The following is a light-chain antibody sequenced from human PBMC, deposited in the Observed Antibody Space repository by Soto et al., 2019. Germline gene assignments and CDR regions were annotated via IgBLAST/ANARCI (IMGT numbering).Light chain of an antibody. CDR1: QSVSSSY. V-gene: IGKV3-20*01. CDR2: GAS. Sequence: EIVLTQSPGTLSLSPGERATLSCRASQSVSSSYLAWYQQKPGQAPRLLIYGASSRATGIPDRFSGSGSGTDFTLTISRLEPEDFALYYCQQYVISPQTFGQGTKVEIK. J-gene: IGKJ1*01. CDR3: QQYVISPQT.